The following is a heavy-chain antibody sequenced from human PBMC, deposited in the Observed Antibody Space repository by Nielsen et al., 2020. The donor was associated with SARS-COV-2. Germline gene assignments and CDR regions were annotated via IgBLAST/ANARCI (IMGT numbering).Heavy chain of an antibody. CDR3: AKGDSSSSPLDAFDI. Sequence: GGSLRLSCTASGFTFGDYAMSWVRQAPGKGLERVSAISGSGTSTYYPASVRGRFTISRDNSKNTLYLQMNSLRAEDRALYYCAKGDSSSSPLDAFDIWGHGTMVTVSS. J-gene: IGHJ3*02. CDR1: GFTFGDYA. V-gene: IGHV3-23*01. D-gene: IGHD6-6*01. CDR2: ISGSGTST.